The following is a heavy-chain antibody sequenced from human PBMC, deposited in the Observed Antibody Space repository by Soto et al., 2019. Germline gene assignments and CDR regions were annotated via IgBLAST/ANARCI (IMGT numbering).Heavy chain of an antibody. Sequence: SETLSLTCTVSGGCISSGGYYWSWIRQHPGKGLEWIGYIYYSGSTYYNPSLKSRVTISVDTSKNQFSLKLSSVTAADTAVYYCARWTGVDLWSGYRNNKYYYYYGMDVWGQGTTVTVSS. CDR1: GGCISSGGYY. J-gene: IGHJ6*02. CDR3: ARWTGVDLWSGYRNNKYYYYYGMDV. D-gene: IGHD3-3*01. CDR2: IYYSGST. V-gene: IGHV4-31*03.